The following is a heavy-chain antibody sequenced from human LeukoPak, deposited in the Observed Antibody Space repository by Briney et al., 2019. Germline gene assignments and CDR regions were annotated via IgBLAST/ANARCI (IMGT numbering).Heavy chain of an antibody. Sequence: PGGSLRLSCAASGFTFSDYYMSWIRQAPGKGLEWVSYISSSGSTIYYADSVKGRFTISRDNAKNSLYLQMNSLRAEDTAVYYCARDTYSSSWYQLGFDYWGQGTLVTVSS. CDR2: ISSSGSTI. J-gene: IGHJ4*02. V-gene: IGHV3-11*01. CDR3: ARDTYSSSWYQLGFDY. CDR1: GFTFSDYY. D-gene: IGHD6-13*01.